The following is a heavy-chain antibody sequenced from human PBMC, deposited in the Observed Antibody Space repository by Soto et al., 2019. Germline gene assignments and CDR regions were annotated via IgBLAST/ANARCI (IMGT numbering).Heavy chain of an antibody. D-gene: IGHD2-8*01. J-gene: IGHJ6*02. CDR2: IDPSDDST. CDR3: ARCTPYTNICHYHAMDV. V-gene: IGHV1-46*01. Sequence: QVQLVQSGAEVKKPGASVKVSCKASGYGFTNFYMYWVRQAPGQGLEWMGIIDPSDDSTNYAQKFQGRVTMTRDTSTSTCYMELSSLRSEDTAVYYCARCTPYTNICHYHAMDVWGQGTTVTVSS. CDR1: GYGFTNFY.